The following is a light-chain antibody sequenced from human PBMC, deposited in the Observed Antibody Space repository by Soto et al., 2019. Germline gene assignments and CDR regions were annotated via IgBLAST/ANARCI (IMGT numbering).Light chain of an antibody. CDR2: GKS. CDR1: QSLSSF. V-gene: IGKV3-20*01. J-gene: IGKJ2*01. CDR3: QDYGTSPYT. Sequence: EIVLTQSPGTLSLSPGERATFSCRASQSLSSFFAWYQQRPGQPPKLLIYGKSTRATGVPDRFIGGGSGRDFTLSITRLEPDDSSLYFCQDYGTSPYTFGQGTKLDIK.